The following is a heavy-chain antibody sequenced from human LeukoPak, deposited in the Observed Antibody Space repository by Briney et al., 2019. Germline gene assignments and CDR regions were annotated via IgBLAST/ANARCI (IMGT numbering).Heavy chain of an antibody. D-gene: IGHD3-22*01. J-gene: IGHJ4*02. CDR3: ASFTMIKDYYFDY. CDR1: GYTFTGYY. CDR2: INPNSGGT. V-gene: IGHV1-2*02. Sequence: ASVKVSCKASGYTFTGYYMHWVRQAPGQGLEWIGWINPNSGGTNYAQKFQGRDTMTRDTSISTAYMELSRLRSDDTAVYYCASFTMIKDYYFDYWGQGTLVTVSS.